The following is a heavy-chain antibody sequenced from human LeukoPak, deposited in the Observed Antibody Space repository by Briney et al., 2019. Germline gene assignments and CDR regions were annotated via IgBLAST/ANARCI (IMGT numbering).Heavy chain of an antibody. CDR3: TTDRRSGDGDFFDY. Sequence: GGSLKLSCAASGFTFSGSAMHWVRQASGKGLEWVGRIRSKANSYATAYAASVKGRFTISRDDSKNTLYLQMNSLKTEDTAVYYCTTDRRSGDGDFFDYWGQGTLVTVSS. CDR1: GFTFSGSA. CDR2: IRSKANSYAT. J-gene: IGHJ4*02. D-gene: IGHD2-21*02. V-gene: IGHV3-73*01.